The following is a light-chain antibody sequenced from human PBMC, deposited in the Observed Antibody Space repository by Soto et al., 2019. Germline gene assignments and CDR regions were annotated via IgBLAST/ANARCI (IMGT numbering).Light chain of an antibody. J-gene: IGLJ1*01. CDR2: EVS. Sequence: QSALTQPASVSGSPGQSITISCTGTSSDVGGYNYVSWYQQHPGKSPKHMIYEVSNRPSGVSNRFSGSKSGNTASLTISGLQAEDEADYYCSSYTSSSTSVFATGTKLTVL. V-gene: IGLV2-14*01. CDR1: SSDVGGYNY. CDR3: SSYTSSSTSV.